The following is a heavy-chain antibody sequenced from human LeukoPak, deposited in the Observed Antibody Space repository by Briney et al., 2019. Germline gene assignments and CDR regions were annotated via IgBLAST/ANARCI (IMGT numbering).Heavy chain of an antibody. V-gene: IGHV4-39*07. CDR2: VYYSGST. D-gene: IGHD3-10*01. CDR1: GGSISTNKFY. Sequence: SETLSLTCPVSGGSISTNKFYWGWIRQPPGKGLEWIGIVYYSGSTYYNPSLKSRVTMSVDTSKNQFSLKLSSVTAADTAVYYCARPITMVRGVYAFDIWGQGTMVTVSS. J-gene: IGHJ3*02. CDR3: ARPITMVRGVYAFDI.